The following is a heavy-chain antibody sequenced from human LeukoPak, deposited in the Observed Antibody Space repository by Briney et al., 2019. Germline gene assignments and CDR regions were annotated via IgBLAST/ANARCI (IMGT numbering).Heavy chain of an antibody. D-gene: IGHD3-3*01. V-gene: IGHV4-59*06. CDR2: IYYSGST. CDR3: AAIAESTIFGVVIHDAFDI. Sequence: SETLSLTCTVSGGSISSYYWSWIRQPPGKGLEWIGYIYYSGSTYYNPSLKSRVTISVDTSKNQFSLKLSSVTAADTAVYYCAAIAESTIFGVVIHDAFDIWGQGTMVTASS. CDR1: GGSISSYY. J-gene: IGHJ3*02.